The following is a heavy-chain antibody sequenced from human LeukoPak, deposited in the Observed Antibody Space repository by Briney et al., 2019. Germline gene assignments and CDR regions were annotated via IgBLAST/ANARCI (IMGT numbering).Heavy chain of an antibody. J-gene: IGHJ4*02. Sequence: PGGSLGLSCAASGFTFSSYEMNWVRQAPGKGLEWVSYISSSGNTIYYADSAKGRFTISRDNAKNSLYLQMNSLRAEDTAIYYCARERGYSGYDYFIDSPSDSWGQGTLVTVSS. CDR2: ISSSGNTI. D-gene: IGHD5-12*01. V-gene: IGHV3-48*03. CDR3: ARERGYSGYDYFIDSPSDS. CDR1: GFTFSSYE.